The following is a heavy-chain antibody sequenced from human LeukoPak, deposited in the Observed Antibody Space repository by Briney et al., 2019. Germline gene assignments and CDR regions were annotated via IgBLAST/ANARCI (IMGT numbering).Heavy chain of an antibody. D-gene: IGHD2-15*01. CDR1: GYSFTSYW. Sequence: GESLKISCKGSGYSFTSYWISWVRQMPGKGLEWMGRIDPSDSYTNYSPSFQGHVTISADKSISTAYLQWSGLKASDTAMYYCARQVEDIVVVVAATPHYGMDVWSKGTTVTVSS. CDR2: IDPSDSYT. V-gene: IGHV5-10-1*01. CDR3: ARQVEDIVVVVAATPHYGMDV. J-gene: IGHJ6*04.